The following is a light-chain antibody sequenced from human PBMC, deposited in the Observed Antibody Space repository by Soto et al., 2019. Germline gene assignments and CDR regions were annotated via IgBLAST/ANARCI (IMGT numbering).Light chain of an antibody. Sequence: QSALTQPASVSGSPGQSITISCTGTSSDVGGYNYVSWYQQHPGKAPKLMIYDVSNRPSGVSDRFSGSKSGNMASLTISGLQAEDEADYYCSSYTSSSTPVVFGGGTQLPS. CDR3: SSYTSSSTPVV. CDR1: SSDVGGYNY. V-gene: IGLV2-14*01. CDR2: DVS. J-gene: IGLJ2*01.